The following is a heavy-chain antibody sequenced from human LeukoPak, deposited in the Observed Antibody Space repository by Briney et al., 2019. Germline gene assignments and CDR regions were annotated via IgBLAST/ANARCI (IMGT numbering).Heavy chain of an antibody. Sequence: PGGSLRLSCAASGFTFSSYSMNWVRQAPGKGLEWVSSISSSSSYIYYADSVKGRFTISRDNAKTSLYLQMNSLRAEDTAVYYCARGGYCSGGSCPYYFDYWGQGTLVTVSS. J-gene: IGHJ4*02. CDR3: ARGGYCSGGSCPYYFDY. CDR2: ISSSSSYI. V-gene: IGHV3-21*01. D-gene: IGHD2-15*01. CDR1: GFTFSSYS.